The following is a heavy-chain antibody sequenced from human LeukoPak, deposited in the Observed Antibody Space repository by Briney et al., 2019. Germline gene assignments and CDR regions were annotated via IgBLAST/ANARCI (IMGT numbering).Heavy chain of an antibody. J-gene: IGHJ4*02. CDR2: INHSGST. V-gene: IGHV4-34*01. Sequence: SETLSLTCAVYGGSFSGYYWSWIRQPPGKGLEWIGEINHSGSTNYNPSLKSRVTISADTSKNQFSLKLSSVTAADTAVYYCARGSPFLDYWGQGTLVTVSS. CDR1: GGSFSGYY. CDR3: ARGSPFLDY.